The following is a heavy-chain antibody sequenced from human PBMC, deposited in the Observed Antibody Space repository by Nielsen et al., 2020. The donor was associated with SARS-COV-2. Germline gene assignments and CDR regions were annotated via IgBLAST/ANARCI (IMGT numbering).Heavy chain of an antibody. CDR3: ARDYYDSSGYPLEYFQH. J-gene: IGHJ1*01. V-gene: IGHV1-69*13. D-gene: IGHD3-22*01. Sequence: SVKVSCKASGGTFSSYAFSWVRQAPGQGLEWMGGIIPIFGTANYAQKFQGRVTITADESTSTAYMELSSLRSEDTAVYYCARDYYDSSGYPLEYFQHWGQGTLVTVSS. CDR1: GGTFSSYA. CDR2: IIPIFGTA.